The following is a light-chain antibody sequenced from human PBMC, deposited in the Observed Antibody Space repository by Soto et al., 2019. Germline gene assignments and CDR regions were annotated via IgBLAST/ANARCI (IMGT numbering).Light chain of an antibody. CDR2: GAS. Sequence: ETVLMQSPDTLSLSPGERVTLSCRASQSLPSNSLAWYQQKPGQPPRLLFYGASSRAPGVPDRFVGSGSGTDFTLTVARLEAEDSAVYFCHQSDDSPWTFGQGTKVEV. V-gene: IGKV3-20*01. CDR1: QSLPSNS. CDR3: HQSDDSPWT. J-gene: IGKJ1*01.